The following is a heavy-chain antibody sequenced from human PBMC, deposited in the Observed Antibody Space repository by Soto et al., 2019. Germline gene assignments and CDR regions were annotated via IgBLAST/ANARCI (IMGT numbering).Heavy chain of an antibody. Sequence: GGSLRLSCAASGFTFSSYAMHWVRQAPGKGLEWVAVISYDGSNKYYADSVKGRFTISRDNSKNTLYLQMNSLRAEDTDVYDCEVQRRDGYDAPSYWGQGTLVTVSS. CDR2: ISYDGSNK. CDR1: GFTFSSYA. V-gene: IGHV3-30-3*01. J-gene: IGHJ4*02. D-gene: IGHD5-12*01. CDR3: EVQRRDGYDAPSY.